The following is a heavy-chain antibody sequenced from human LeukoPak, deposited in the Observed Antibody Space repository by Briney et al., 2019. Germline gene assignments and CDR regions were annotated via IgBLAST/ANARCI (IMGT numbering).Heavy chain of an antibody. CDR1: DDSITMYY. J-gene: IGHJ6*03. Sequence: SETLSLTCSVSDDSITMYYWSWIRQPPGKGLEWIGYIYYSGSTNYNPSLKSRVTISVDTSKNQFSLKLSSVTAADTAVYYCARDYYDSSGYHRYYYYMDVWGKGTTVTVSS. CDR2: IYYSGST. CDR3: ARDYYDSSGYHRYYYYMDV. D-gene: IGHD3-22*01. V-gene: IGHV4-59*01.